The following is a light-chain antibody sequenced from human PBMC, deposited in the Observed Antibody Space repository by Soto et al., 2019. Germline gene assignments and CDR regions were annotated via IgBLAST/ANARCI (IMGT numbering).Light chain of an antibody. CDR1: QTISNNY. CDR3: QQYGTSPRT. J-gene: IGKJ1*01. CDR2: AAS. V-gene: IGKV3-20*01. Sequence: EIVLTQSPGTLSLSPGEGATLSCRASQTISNNYLAWYQHKPGQAPRLLIYAASTRANGIPDRFSGSGSGADFTLTVNRLEPEDFAVYYCQQYGTSPRTFGQGTKVEI.